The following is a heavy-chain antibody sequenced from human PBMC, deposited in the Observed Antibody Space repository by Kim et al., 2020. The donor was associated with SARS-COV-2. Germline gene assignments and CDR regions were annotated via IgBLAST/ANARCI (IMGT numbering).Heavy chain of an antibody. CDR1: GFTFSSYA. J-gene: IGHJ6*02. CDR3: AREPPRRYGMDV. Sequence: GGSLRLSCAASGFTFSSYAMHWVRQAPGKGLEWVAVISYDGSNKYYADSVKGRFTISRDNSKNTLYLQMNSLRAEDTAVYYCAREPPRRYGMDVWGQGTTVTVSS. CDR2: ISYDGSNK. V-gene: IGHV3-30-3*01.